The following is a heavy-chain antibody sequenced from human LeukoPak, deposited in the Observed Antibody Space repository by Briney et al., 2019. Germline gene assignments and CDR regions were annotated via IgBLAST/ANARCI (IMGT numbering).Heavy chain of an antibody. Sequence: GSLRLSCAASGFTFSNAWMSWVRQPPGKGPEWIGSIYYSGTTHYNPSLESRVTISVDTSKNQFSLKLASVTAADTAIYYCAKGAGGFSYYNWFDPWGQGTLVTVSS. J-gene: IGHJ5*02. CDR1: GFTFSNAW. D-gene: IGHD5-18*01. V-gene: IGHV4-4*02. CDR2: IYYSGTT. CDR3: AKGAGGFSYYNWFDP.